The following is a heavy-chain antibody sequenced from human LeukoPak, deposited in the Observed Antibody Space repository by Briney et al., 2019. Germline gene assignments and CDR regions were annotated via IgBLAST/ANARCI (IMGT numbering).Heavy chain of an antibody. CDR1: GYTFTSYY. Sequence: ASVKVSCKASGYTFTSYYMHWVRQAPGQGLEWMGIINPSGGSTSYAQKFQGRVTVTRDTSISTAYMELSRLRSDDTAVYYCARSDTAMAYRPDYWGQGTLVTVSS. CDR3: ARSDTAMAYRPDY. J-gene: IGHJ4*02. CDR2: INPSGGST. V-gene: IGHV1-46*01. D-gene: IGHD5-18*01.